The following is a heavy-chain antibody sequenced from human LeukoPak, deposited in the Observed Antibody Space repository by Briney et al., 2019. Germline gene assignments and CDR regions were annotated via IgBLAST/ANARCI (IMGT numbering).Heavy chain of an antibody. Sequence: PGRSLRPSCAASGFTFDDYAMHWVRQAPGKGLEWVSGISWNSGSVGYADSVKGRFTISRDNAKNSLYLQMNSLRAEDTALYYCAKVGYSGYESLYFDYWGQGTLVTVSS. CDR1: GFTFDDYA. CDR2: ISWNSGSV. CDR3: AKVGYSGYESLYFDY. V-gene: IGHV3-9*01. D-gene: IGHD5-12*01. J-gene: IGHJ4*02.